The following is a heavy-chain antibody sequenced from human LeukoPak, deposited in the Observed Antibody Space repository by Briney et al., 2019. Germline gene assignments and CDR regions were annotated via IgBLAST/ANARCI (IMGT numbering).Heavy chain of an antibody. CDR1: GFTFSSHW. Sequence: GGSLRLSCTGSGFTFSSHWMSWVRQAPGRGLEWVANIKEDGSETYYLDSVKGRFTISRDNAKNSLYLQMNSLRAEDTAVYYCAIVKETQYCGSTSCYAGYYFDYWGQGTLVTVSS. J-gene: IGHJ4*02. CDR3: AIVKETQYCGSTSCYAGYYFDY. CDR2: IKEDGSET. D-gene: IGHD2-2*01. V-gene: IGHV3-7*03.